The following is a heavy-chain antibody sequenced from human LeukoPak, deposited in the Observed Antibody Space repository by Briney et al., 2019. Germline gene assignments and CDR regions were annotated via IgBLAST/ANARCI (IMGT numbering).Heavy chain of an antibody. D-gene: IGHD1-26*01. V-gene: IGHV3-23*01. Sequence: GGSLRLSCAASGFTFDNYRMSWVRQAPGKGLEWVSTVDADGGNTYYADSVKGRFTISRDNSKSTLILQMNSLRVEDTALYYCTKRVKYGGTWDHFADWGQGTLVTVSS. CDR1: GFTFDNYR. CDR3: TKRVKYGGTWDHFAD. CDR2: VDADGGNT. J-gene: IGHJ4*02.